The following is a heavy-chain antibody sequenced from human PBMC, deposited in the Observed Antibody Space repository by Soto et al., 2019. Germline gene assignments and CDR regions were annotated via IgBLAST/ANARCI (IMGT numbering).Heavy chain of an antibody. CDR1: GFTFSNYW. V-gene: IGHV3-74*01. J-gene: IGHJ5*02. D-gene: IGHD2-8*01. CDR2: INSDGTST. CDR3: ARGERVYTIPGGFDP. Sequence: GGSLRLSCAVSGFTFSNYWMNWVRQGPGKGLVWVSHINSDGTSTRYGDSVKGRFTISRDNTKNTLYLQMNSLSAEDTAVYYCARGERVYTIPGGFDPWGQGTLVTVSS.